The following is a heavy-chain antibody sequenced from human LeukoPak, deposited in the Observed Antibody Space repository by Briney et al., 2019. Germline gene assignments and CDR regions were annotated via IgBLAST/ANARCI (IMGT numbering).Heavy chain of an antibody. CDR3: ARAFTSTGYYYVEY. CDR2: IWYDGNNK. J-gene: IGHJ4*02. D-gene: IGHD3-22*01. Sequence: GGSLRLSCAASGFTFSSFGMHWVRQAPGKGLEWVAVIWYDGNNKYYADSVKGRFTISRDNSKNTLYLQMNGLRAEDTAVYYCARAFTSTGYYYVEYWGQGTLVTVSS. V-gene: IGHV3-33*01. CDR1: GFTFSSFG.